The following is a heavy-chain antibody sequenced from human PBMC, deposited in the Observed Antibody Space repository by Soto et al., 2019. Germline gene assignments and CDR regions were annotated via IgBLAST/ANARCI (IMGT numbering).Heavy chain of an antibody. J-gene: IGHJ4*02. V-gene: IGHV3-23*01. D-gene: IGHD1-1*01. CDR2: ISDRGDTT. CDR3: AKDKAGTTSFDF. CDR1: GFTIRSYA. Sequence: GWSLRLSCAVSGFTIRSYAMSWVRRAPGKGLEWVSAISDRGDTTHYADSVKGRFTISRDTAKNTLHLQMNTLRVEDTAVYYCAKDKAGTTSFDFWGQGALVTVSS.